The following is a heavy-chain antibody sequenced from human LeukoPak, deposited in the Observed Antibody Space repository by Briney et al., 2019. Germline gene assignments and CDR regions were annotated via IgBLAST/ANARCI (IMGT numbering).Heavy chain of an antibody. CDR3: AKVTFGSGSYYNIDWYFDL. CDR2: IKQDGSEK. V-gene: IGHV3-7*03. Sequence: GGSLRLSCAASGFTFSSYWLSWVRQAPGKGLEWVANIKQDGSEKYYVASVKGRFTISRDNAKNSLYLQMNSLRAEDTALYYCAKVTFGSGSYYNIDWYFDLWGRGTLVTVSS. J-gene: IGHJ2*01. D-gene: IGHD3-10*01. CDR1: GFTFSSYW.